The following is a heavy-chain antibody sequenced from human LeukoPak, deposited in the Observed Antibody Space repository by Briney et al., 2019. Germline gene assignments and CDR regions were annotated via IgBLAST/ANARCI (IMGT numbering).Heavy chain of an antibody. D-gene: IGHD2-2*01. J-gene: IGHJ4*02. V-gene: IGHV4-59*12. CDR2: IYHSGST. CDR1: GGSISSYY. Sequence: SETLSLTCTVSGGSISSYYWSWIRQPPGKGLEWIGYIYHSGSTYYNPSLKSRVTISVDRSKNQFSLKLSSVTAADTAVYYCAREDGRDIVVVPAAIWGQGTLVTVSS. CDR3: AREDGRDIVVVPAAI.